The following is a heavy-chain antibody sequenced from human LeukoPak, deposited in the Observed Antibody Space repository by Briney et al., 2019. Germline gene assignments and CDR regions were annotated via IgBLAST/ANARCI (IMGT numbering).Heavy chain of an antibody. CDR3: ARINSGRHLGDAFDI. V-gene: IGHV3-74*01. CDR2: IHTDGSIT. Sequence: GGSLRLSCAASGFTFSSYWMHWVRQAPGKGLMWVSRIHTDGSITNYADSVKGRFTISRDNAKNSLFLQMNSLRAEDTAVYYCARINSGRHLGDAFDIWGQGTTVTVSS. D-gene: IGHD1-26*01. J-gene: IGHJ3*02. CDR1: GFTFSSYW.